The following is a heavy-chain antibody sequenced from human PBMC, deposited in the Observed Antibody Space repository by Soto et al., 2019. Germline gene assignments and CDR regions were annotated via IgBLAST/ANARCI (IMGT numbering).Heavy chain of an antibody. CDR3: ARDQGYSSGWYLD. CDR1: GFTFSSYW. V-gene: IGHV3-74*01. Sequence: LRLSCAASGFTFSSYWMHWVRQAPGKGLVWVSRINSDGSSTSYADSVKGRFTISGDNAKNTLYLQMNSLRAEDTAVYYCARDQGYSSGWYLDWGQGTLVTVSS. J-gene: IGHJ4*02. CDR2: INSDGSST. D-gene: IGHD6-19*01.